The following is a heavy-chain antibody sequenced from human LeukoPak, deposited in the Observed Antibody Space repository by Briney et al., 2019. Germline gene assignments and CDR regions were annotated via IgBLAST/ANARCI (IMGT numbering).Heavy chain of an antibody. J-gene: IGHJ4*02. CDR2: IYYSGTT. CDR1: GGSSSSGGYY. D-gene: IGHD4-23*01. V-gene: IGHV4-31*03. CDR3: ARWYQYYFDY. Sequence: SQTLSRNCTVSGGSSSSGGYYWTWIRQHPGKGLEWIGYIYYSGTTYYNPSLKSRLTISADTSKNQFSLKLSSVTAADTAVYYCARWYQYYFDYWGQGTLVTVSS.